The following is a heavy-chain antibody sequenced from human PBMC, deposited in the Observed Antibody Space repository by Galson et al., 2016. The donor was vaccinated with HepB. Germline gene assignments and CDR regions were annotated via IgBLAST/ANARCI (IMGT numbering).Heavy chain of an antibody. CDR1: GFIFGDYT. CDR2: IRSKDYGGTT. J-gene: IGHJ4*01. V-gene: IGHV3-49*03. D-gene: IGHD3-3*01. CDR3: TRDRTDYDFWSGYYTGISYDY. Sequence: SLRLSCAASGFIFGDYTMSWFRQAPGEGLEWVGFIRSKDYGGTTEYAASVKDRFTISRDDSKSIAYLQMNSLKTEDTALYYCTRDRTDYDFWSGYYTGISYDYWGQEPWSPSPQ.